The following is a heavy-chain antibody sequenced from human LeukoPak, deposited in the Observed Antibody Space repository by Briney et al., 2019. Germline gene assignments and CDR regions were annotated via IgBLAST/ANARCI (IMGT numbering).Heavy chain of an antibody. D-gene: IGHD3-10*01. V-gene: IGHV4-61*08. CDR1: GASVSSGGYY. CDR3: ARRGGSGRSFDY. J-gene: IGHJ4*02. CDR2: IYYSGST. Sequence: SETLSLTCTVSGASVSSGGYYWSWIRQPPGKGLEWIGYIYYSGSTNYNPSLKSRVTISVDTSKNQFSLKVSSVTAADTAVYYCARRGGSGRSFDYWVQGTLVTVSS.